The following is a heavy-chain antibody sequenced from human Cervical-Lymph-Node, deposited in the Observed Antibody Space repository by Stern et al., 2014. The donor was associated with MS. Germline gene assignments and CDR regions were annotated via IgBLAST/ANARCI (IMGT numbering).Heavy chain of an antibody. D-gene: IGHD5-24*01. Sequence: QVQLVQSGAEVKKPGSSVKVSCKSSGGILTDYVFNWVRQAPGQGLEWMGGIIPIFGTTNYAQKFQGRVTITADESTSTAYMEVSSLRSEDTAVYYCARSLQFTYYYYYGMDVWGQGTTVTVSS. CDR3: ARSLQFTYYYYYGMDV. J-gene: IGHJ6*02. CDR1: GGILTDYV. V-gene: IGHV1-69*01. CDR2: IIPIFGTT.